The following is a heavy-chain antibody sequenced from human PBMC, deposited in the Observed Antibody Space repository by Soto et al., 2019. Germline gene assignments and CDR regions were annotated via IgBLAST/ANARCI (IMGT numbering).Heavy chain of an antibody. CDR1: GFTFSSYG. D-gene: IGHD3-3*01. CDR2: ISYNGSNK. CDR3: AKDPQYYDFWSGYRRQYYYYGMDV. Sequence: GGSLRLSCAASGFTFSSYGMHWVRQAPGKGLVWVAVISYNGSNKYYADSVKGRFTISRDNSKNTLYLQMNSLRAEDTAVYYCAKDPQYYDFWSGYRRQYYYYGMDVWGQGTTVTVSS. V-gene: IGHV3-30*18. J-gene: IGHJ6*02.